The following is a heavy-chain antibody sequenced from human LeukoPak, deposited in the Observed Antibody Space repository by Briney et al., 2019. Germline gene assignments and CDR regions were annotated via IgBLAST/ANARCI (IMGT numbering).Heavy chain of an antibody. V-gene: IGHV1-46*01. CDR1: GYTFTSYY. CDR2: INPSGGST. Sequence: GASVKVSCKASGYTFTSYYMHWVRQAPGQGLEWMGIINPSGGSTSYAQKFQGRFTMTWDTSISTAYMELTRLRSDDTAVYYCARDDEGRANFDFWGQGTLVTVSS. J-gene: IGHJ4*02. CDR3: ARDDEGRANFDF.